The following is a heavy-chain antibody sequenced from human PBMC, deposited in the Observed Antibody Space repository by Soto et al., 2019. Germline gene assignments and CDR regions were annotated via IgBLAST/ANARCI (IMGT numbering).Heavy chain of an antibody. CDR2: IYSGGST. CDR1: GFTVSSNY. J-gene: IGHJ6*02. Sequence: GGSLRLSCAASGFTVSSNYMSWVRQAPGKGLEWVSVIYSGGSTYYADSVKGRFTTSRDNSKNTLYLQMNSLRAEDTAVYYCARDSWDYYGMDVWGQGTTVTVSS. D-gene: IGHD7-27*01. CDR3: ARDSWDYYGMDV. V-gene: IGHV3-53*01.